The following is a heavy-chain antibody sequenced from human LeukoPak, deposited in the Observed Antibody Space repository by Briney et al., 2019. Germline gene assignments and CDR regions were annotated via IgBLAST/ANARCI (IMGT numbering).Heavy chain of an antibody. D-gene: IGHD5/OR15-5a*01. CDR3: ARGWISGDVSEYYFEI. J-gene: IGHJ4*02. V-gene: IGHV1-8*01. Sequence: ASVTVSCKASGYTFTSYDINWVRQAPGQGLEWMSLMCARHGYTDSAQRLQGRVTMTRDTSISTPYMGMRRLSSDDTALYNSARGWISGDVSEYYFEIWGQGTLVTVSS. CDR1: GYTFTSYD. CDR2: MCARHGYT.